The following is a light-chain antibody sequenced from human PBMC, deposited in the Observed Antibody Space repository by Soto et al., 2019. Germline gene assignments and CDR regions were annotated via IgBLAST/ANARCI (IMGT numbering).Light chain of an antibody. V-gene: IGKV3-15*01. CDR1: QSVNLN. Sequence: EIVMTQSPATLSVSPGERVTLSCTASQSVNLNLAWYQQKPGQPPSLLLYGASTRATGIPARFSGSGSGTEFPLPISSLQSEDFAVYYWQHDNNWTWTFGPGTQVAIK. CDR2: GAS. J-gene: IGKJ1*01. CDR3: QHDNNWTWT.